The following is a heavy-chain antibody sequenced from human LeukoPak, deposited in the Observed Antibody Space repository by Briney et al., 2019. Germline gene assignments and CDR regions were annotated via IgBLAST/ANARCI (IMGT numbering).Heavy chain of an antibody. J-gene: IGHJ4*02. CDR2: ITPIFGTA. V-gene: IGHV1-69*06. Sequence: ASVKVSCKASGGTFSSYAISWVRQAPGQGLEWMGRITPIFGTANYAQKFQGRVTITADKSTSTAYMELSSLRSEDTAVYYCAIGGSTSPVRLGGQYYFDYWGQGTLVTVSS. D-gene: IGHD2-2*01. CDR3: AIGGSTSPVRLGGQYYFDY. CDR1: GGTFSSYA.